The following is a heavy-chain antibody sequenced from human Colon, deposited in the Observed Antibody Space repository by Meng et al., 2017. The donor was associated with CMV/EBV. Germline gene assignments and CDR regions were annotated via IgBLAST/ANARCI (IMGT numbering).Heavy chain of an antibody. CDR1: GFTFSSYA. CDR3: ARAKMYSSSWYYYYYGMDV. D-gene: IGHD6-13*01. CDR2: ISYDGRNK. Sequence: GESLKISCAASGFTFSSYAMHWVRQAPGKGLEWVAVISYDGRNKYYADSVKGRFTISRDNSKNTLYLQMNSLRAEDTAVYYCARAKMYSSSWYYYYYGMDVWGQGTTVTVSS. J-gene: IGHJ6*02. V-gene: IGHV3-30*04.